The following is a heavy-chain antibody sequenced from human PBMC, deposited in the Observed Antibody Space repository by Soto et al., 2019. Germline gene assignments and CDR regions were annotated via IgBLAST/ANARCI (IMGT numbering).Heavy chain of an antibody. Sequence: GALRLSCSASGFTFSSHARHWVRQAPGKGLEYVSAISSNGGSTYYADSVKGRFTISRDNSKNTLYLQMSSLRVEDTAVYYCARSHSSSWHWFDPWGQGTLVTVSS. J-gene: IGHJ5*02. CDR3: ARSHSSSWHWFDP. CDR2: ISSNGGST. D-gene: IGHD6-13*01. V-gene: IGHV3-64*04. CDR1: GFTFSSHA.